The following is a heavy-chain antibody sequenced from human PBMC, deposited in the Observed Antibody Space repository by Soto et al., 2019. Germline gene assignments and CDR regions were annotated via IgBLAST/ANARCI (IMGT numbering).Heavy chain of an antibody. Sequence: EVQLVESGGDLVQRGGSLRLSCVGSGFTFSVYSMNWVHQAPGKGLEWFSYITSDTKTIKYADSVKGRFTISRDNAKNSVYLQMNSLRDEDTAVYYCARSVEGHFDYWGQGTVVTVSS. J-gene: IGHJ4*02. CDR1: GFTFSVYS. D-gene: IGHD6-19*01. V-gene: IGHV3-48*02. CDR2: ITSDTKTI. CDR3: ARSVEGHFDY.